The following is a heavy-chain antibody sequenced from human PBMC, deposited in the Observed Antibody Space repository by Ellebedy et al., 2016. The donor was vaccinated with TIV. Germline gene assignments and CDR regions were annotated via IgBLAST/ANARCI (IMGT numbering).Heavy chain of an antibody. Sequence: MPGGSLRLSCGVSGGSISSSNWWRWVRQPPGKGLEWIGEIYHSGSTNYNPSLKSRVTISVDKSKNQFSLKLSSVTAADTAVYYCARELVAGRVFDYWGQGTLVTVSS. CDR2: IYHSGST. J-gene: IGHJ4*02. CDR3: ARELVAGRVFDY. CDR1: GGSISSSNW. V-gene: IGHV4-4*02. D-gene: IGHD6-19*01.